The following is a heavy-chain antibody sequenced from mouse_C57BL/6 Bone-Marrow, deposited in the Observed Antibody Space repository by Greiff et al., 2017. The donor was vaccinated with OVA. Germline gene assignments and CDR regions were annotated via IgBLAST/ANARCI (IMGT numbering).Heavy chain of an antibody. D-gene: IGHD1-1*01. Sequence: EVQLVESGEGLVKPGGSLKLSCAASGFTFSSYAMSWVRQTPEKRLAWVASISSGGAYIYYADTVKGRFPISRDNARNTLYLQMSSLKSEDTAMYYCTRVSTVVAFYWYFDVWGTGTTVTVSS. CDR1: GFTFSSYA. V-gene: IGHV5-9-1*02. CDR2: ISSGGAYI. J-gene: IGHJ1*03. CDR3: TRVSTVVAFYWYFDV.